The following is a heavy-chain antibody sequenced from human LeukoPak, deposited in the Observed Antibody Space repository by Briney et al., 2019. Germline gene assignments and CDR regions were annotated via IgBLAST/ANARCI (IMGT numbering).Heavy chain of an antibody. J-gene: IGHJ4*02. CDR2: IYYSGST. Sequence: PSETLSLTCTVSGGSISSYYWSWIRQPPGKGLEWIGYIYYSGSTNYNPSLKSRVTISVDTSKNQFSLKLSSVTAADTAVYYCASTLVEMATITVFAVDYWGQGTLVTVSS. CDR3: ASTLVEMATITVFAVDY. D-gene: IGHD5-24*01. V-gene: IGHV4-59*01. CDR1: GGSISSYY.